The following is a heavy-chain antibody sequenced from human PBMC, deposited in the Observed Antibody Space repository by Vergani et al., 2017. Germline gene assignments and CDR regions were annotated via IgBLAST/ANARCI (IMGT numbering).Heavy chain of an antibody. J-gene: IGHJ5*02. V-gene: IGHV5-51*01. Sequence: EVQLVPSGAEVKKPGESLTISCKGSGYSFTSYWIGWVRQMPGKGLEWMGIIYPGDSDTRNSPSFQGQVTISADKSISTAYLQWSSLKASDTAMYYCARQGYYGSGSYYNLVTGNWFDPWGQGTLVTVSS. CDR3: ARQGYYGSGSYYNLVTGNWFDP. CDR1: GYSFTSYW. D-gene: IGHD3-10*01. CDR2: IYPGDSDT.